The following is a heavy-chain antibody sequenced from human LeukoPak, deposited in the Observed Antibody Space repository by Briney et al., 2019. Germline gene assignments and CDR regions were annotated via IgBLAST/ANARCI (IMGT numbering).Heavy chain of an antibody. CDR1: GFTFSSYE. V-gene: IGHV3-48*03. CDR3: AGDLPH. CDR2: ISSSGGTV. Sequence: GGSLRLSCAASGFTFSSYEMSWVRQAPGKGLEWVSYISSSGGTVKYADSVKGRFTISRDDAKNSLYLQMNSLRAEDTAVYYCAGDLPHWGQGTLVTVSS. J-gene: IGHJ4*02.